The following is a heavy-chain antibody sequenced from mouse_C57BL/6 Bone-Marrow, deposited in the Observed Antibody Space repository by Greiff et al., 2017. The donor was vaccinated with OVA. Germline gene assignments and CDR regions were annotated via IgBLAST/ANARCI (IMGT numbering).Heavy chain of an antibody. Sequence: EVQLVESGGGLVQPGGSLSLSCAASGFTFTDYYLSWVRQPPEKALEWLGFIRNKANGSSTEYSASVKGRFTISRDNSTSILYLQMDALRADDSATYSCARWGITDYFDYWGQGTTLTVSS. D-gene: IGHD2-4*01. CDR1: GFTFTDYY. CDR3: ARWGITDYFDY. V-gene: IGHV7-3*01. J-gene: IGHJ2*01. CDR2: IRNKANGSST.